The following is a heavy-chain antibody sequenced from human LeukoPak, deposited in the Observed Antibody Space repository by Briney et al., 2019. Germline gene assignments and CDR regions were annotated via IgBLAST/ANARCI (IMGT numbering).Heavy chain of an antibody. Sequence: SETLSLTCTVSGGSISSSSYYWGWIRQPPGKGLEWIGSIYYSGSTYYNPSLKSRVTISVDTSKNQFSLKLSSVTAADTAVYYCARGSVTMVRGEFDYWGQGTLVTVSS. V-gene: IGHV4-39*07. CDR2: IYYSGST. CDR3: ARGSVTMVRGEFDY. J-gene: IGHJ4*02. D-gene: IGHD3-10*01. CDR1: GGSISSSSYY.